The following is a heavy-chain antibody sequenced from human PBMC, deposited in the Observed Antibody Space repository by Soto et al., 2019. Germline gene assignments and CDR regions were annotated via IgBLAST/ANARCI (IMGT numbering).Heavy chain of an antibody. CDR3: ARGVSAGPEYFQH. J-gene: IGHJ1*01. CDR2: INSDGRKT. V-gene: IGHV3-74*01. Sequence: PGGSLRLSCAASGFTFSDYWMHWVRQAPGKGLVWVSRINSDGRKTTYVDSVKGRFTISRDNAKNTLYLQMNCLRAEDTFVYYCARGVSAGPEYFQHWGQGALVTVSS. CDR1: GFTFSDYW. D-gene: IGHD6-13*01.